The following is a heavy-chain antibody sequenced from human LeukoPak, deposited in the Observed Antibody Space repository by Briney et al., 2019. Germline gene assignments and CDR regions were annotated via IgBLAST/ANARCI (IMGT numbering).Heavy chain of an antibody. J-gene: IGHJ3*02. V-gene: IGHV3-13*01. Sequence: GGSLRLSCAASGFTFSSYDMHWVRQAPGRGLQWVSAIGIDGDTYYPDSVKGRFTISRENAKNSMYLQMNSLKDGDTAVYYCIRGGIQVSGIDAFDIWGQGTMVTVSS. CDR3: IRGGIQVSGIDAFDI. D-gene: IGHD5/OR15-5a*01. CDR2: IGIDGDT. CDR1: GFTFSSYD.